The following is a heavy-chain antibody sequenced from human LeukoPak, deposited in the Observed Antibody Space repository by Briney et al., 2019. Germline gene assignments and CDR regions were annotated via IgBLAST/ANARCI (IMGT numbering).Heavy chain of an antibody. D-gene: IGHD2-8*01. CDR2: INHSGST. J-gene: IGHJ4*02. CDR3: ARVLTGGLIDY. Sequence: PSETLSLTCAVYGGSFSGYYWSWIRQPPGKGLEWIGEINHSGSTNYNQSLKSRVTISVDTSKNQFSLKLSSVTAADTAVYYCARVLTGGLIDYWGQGTLVTVSS. V-gene: IGHV4-34*01. CDR1: GGSFSGYY.